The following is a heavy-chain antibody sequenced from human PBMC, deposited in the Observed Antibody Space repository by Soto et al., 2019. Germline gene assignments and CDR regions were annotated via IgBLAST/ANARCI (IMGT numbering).Heavy chain of an antibody. V-gene: IGHV4-39*01. CDR3: ARGHSSSWYYYYGMDV. Sequence: PSETLSLTCTVSGGSISSSSYYWGWIRQPPGKGLEWIGSIYYSGSTYYNPSLKSRVTISVDTSKNQSSLKLSSVTAADTAVYYCARGHSSSWYYYYGMDVWGQGTTVTVSS. D-gene: IGHD6-13*01. CDR1: GGSISSSSYY. J-gene: IGHJ6*02. CDR2: IYYSGST.